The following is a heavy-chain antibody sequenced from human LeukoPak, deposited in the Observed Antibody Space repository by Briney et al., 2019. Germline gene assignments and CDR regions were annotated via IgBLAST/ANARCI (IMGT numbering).Heavy chain of an antibody. V-gene: IGHV3-9*01. D-gene: IGHD5-24*01. CDR3: AKGRDGYNRELDY. CDR2: ISWNSGSI. J-gene: IGHJ4*02. CDR1: GFTFDDYA. Sequence: QPGGSLRLSCAASGFTFDDYAMHWVRRAPGKGLEWVSGISWNSGSIGYADSVKGRFTISRDNAKNSLYLQMNSLRAEDTALYYCAKGRDGYNRELDYWGQGTLVTVSS.